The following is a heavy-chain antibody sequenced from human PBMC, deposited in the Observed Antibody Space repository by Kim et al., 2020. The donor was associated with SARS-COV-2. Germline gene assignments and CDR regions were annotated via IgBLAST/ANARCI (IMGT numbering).Heavy chain of an antibody. CDR3: AKGGRWLHRSGMDV. CDR2: ISYDGSNK. D-gene: IGHD1-26*01. V-gene: IGHV3-30*18. CDR1: GFTFSSYG. J-gene: IGHJ6*02. Sequence: GGSLRLSCAASGFTFSSYGMHWVRQAPGKGLEWVAVISYDGSNKYYADSVKGRFTISRDNSKNTLYLQMNSLRAEDTAVYYCAKGGRWLHRSGMDVWGQGTTVTVSS.